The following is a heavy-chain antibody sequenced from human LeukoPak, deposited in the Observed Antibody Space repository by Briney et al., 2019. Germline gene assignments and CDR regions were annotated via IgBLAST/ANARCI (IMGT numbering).Heavy chain of an antibody. D-gene: IGHD2-2*01. V-gene: IGHV4-59*01. CDR3: ARAEYAGYYYYGMDV. Sequence: SETLSLTCTVSGGSISSYYWSWIRQPPGKGLEWIDYIYYSGSTNYNPSLKSRVTISVDTSKNQFSLKLSSVTAADTAVYYCARAEYAGYYYYGMDVWGQGTTVTVSS. CDR2: IYYSGST. J-gene: IGHJ6*02. CDR1: GGSISSYY.